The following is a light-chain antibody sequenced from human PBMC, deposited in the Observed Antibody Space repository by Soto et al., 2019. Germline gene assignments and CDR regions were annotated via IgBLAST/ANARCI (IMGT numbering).Light chain of an antibody. CDR1: QRVSSY. CDR3: QHRRQWQPVYT. J-gene: IGKJ2*01. V-gene: IGKV3-11*01. Sequence: EIELTQSPATLSLSPGERATISCRASQRVSSYLAWYQQKPGQAPKLLIYDASNRATGIPARFSGSGSGTDFTLTISSIEHENSAVYDSQHRRQWQPVYTLGQGTKLEIK. CDR2: DAS.